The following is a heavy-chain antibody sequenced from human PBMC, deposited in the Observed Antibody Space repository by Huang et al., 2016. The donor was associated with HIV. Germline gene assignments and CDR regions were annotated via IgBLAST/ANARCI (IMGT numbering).Heavy chain of an antibody. CDR1: GGSFSGYY. CDR3: ASLFFDY. J-gene: IGHJ4*02. V-gene: IGHV4-34*01. Sequence: QVQLQQWGAGVLKPSETLSLTCAVYGGSFSGYYWRWIRQSPGKGLEWIGEINHSGSTNYNPSLKSRVTMSVDTSKNQFSLKLSSVTAADTAVYYCASLFFDYWGQGILVTVSS. CDR2: INHSGST.